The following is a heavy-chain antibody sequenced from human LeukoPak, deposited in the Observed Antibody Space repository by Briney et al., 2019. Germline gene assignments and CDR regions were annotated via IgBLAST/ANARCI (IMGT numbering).Heavy chain of an antibody. CDR3: ARAHYYDSSGLDF. CDR2: ISTRDNTI. CDR1: GFTFSDYY. J-gene: IGHJ4*02. Sequence: GGSLRLSCTASGFTFSDYYMSWIRQTPGKGLEWLSYISTRDNTIQYADSLKGRFTISRDNAKNSLYLQMNSLRAEDTAVYYCARAHYYDSSGLDFWGQGTLVTVSS. V-gene: IGHV3-11*04. D-gene: IGHD3-22*01.